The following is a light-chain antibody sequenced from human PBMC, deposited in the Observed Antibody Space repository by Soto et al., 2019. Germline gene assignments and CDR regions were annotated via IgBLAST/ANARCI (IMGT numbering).Light chain of an antibody. Sequence: VLTQPPSASGTPGQRVTISCSTSSSNLGDNTVNWYQHVPGTAPKLLIYSYDQRPSGVPDRFSGSKSGTSASLAISGLQSEDEADYYCEAWDASLDGYVFGTGTKVTVL. J-gene: IGLJ1*01. CDR1: SSNLGDNT. CDR3: EAWDASLDGYV. CDR2: SYD. V-gene: IGLV1-44*01.